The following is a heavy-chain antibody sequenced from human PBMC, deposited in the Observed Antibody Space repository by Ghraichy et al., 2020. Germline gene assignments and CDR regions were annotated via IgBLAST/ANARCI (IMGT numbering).Heavy chain of an antibody. CDR2: INPNSGGT. D-gene: IGHD3-9*01. V-gene: IGHV1-2*04. J-gene: IGHJ5*02. CDR3: ARGYDILNGERRFDP. CDR1: GYTFTGYY. Sequence: ASVKVSCKASGYTFTGYYMHWVRQAPGQGLEWMGWINPNSGGTNYAQKFQGWVTMTRDTSISTAYMELSRLRSDDTAVYYCARGYDILNGERRFDPWGQGTLVTVSS.